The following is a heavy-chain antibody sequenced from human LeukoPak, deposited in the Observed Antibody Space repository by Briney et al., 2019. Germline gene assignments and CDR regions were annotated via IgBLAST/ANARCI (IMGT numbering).Heavy chain of an antibody. CDR3: AKAPPPYCSGGSCFDAFDI. J-gene: IGHJ3*02. D-gene: IGHD2-15*01. V-gene: IGHV3-23*01. CDR1: GFTFSSYA. Sequence: GGSLRLSCAASGFTFSSYAMSWVRQAPGKGLEWVSAISGSGATTYHADSVKGRFSISRDNSKNTLYLQMNSLRAEDTAVYYCAKAPPPYCSGGSCFDAFDIWGQGTMVTVSS. CDR2: ISGSGATT.